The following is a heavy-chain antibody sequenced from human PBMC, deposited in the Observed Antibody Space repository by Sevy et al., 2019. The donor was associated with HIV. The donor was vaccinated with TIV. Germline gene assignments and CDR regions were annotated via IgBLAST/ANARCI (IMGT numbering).Heavy chain of an antibody. Sequence: GGCLRLSCAASGFRFNNFGMYWVRQAPGKGLEGMAFIRYDGINKYYVDSVKGRSTISRDNSKVRLYLEMKSLRLEDTAIASCAKGRSGGIDHYGMDVWGQGTTVTVSS. CDR1: GFRFNNFG. D-gene: IGHD6-25*01. J-gene: IGHJ6*02. CDR2: IRYDGINK. CDR3: AKGRSGGIDHYGMDV. V-gene: IGHV3-30*02.